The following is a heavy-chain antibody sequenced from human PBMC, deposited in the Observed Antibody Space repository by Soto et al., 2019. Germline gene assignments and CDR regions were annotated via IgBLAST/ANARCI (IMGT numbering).Heavy chain of an antibody. CDR1: GGAISSGDYY. CDR2: IFYSGST. CDR3: ARRFLEWLPNNSFHP. D-gene: IGHD3-3*01. Sequence: QVQLQESGPGLVKPSQILSLTCTVSGGAISSGDYYWSWIRQPPGKGLEWIGYIFYSGSTYHNPAPKSRVTISVDTPKNQFSLKLGSVPATHTPVHYCARRFLEWLPNNSFHPWGQATLVTAS. J-gene: IGHJ5*02. V-gene: IGHV4-30-4*01.